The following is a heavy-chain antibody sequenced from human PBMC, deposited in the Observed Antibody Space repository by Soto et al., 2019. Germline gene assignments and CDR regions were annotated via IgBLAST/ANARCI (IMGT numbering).Heavy chain of an antibody. CDR2: IYPGDSDT. J-gene: IGHJ4*02. CDR1: GYDFSSYW. D-gene: IGHD5-12*01. Sequence: GESLKISCKGSGYDFSSYWIAWVRQMPGKGLEWMGMIYPGDSDTKYSPSFQGRVTISADRSTNTAYLHWGSLTASDTARYFCARREKWHDFEYWGQGSLVTVSS. V-gene: IGHV5-51*01. CDR3: ARREKWHDFEY.